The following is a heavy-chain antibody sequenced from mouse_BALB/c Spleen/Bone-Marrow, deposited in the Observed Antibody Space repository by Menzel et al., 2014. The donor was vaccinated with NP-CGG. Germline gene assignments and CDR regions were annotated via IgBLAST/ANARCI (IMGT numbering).Heavy chain of an antibody. CDR2: IDPANGST. CDR3: ARSYGSSPFDY. CDR1: GFNIKDTY. J-gene: IGHJ2*01. V-gene: IGHV14-3*02. Sequence: VQLQQSGAALVKPGASVKLSCTASGFNIKDTYMHWVKQRPEQGLEWIGRIDPANGSTKYDPKFQGKATITADTSSNTAYLQLSSLTSEDTAVYYCARSYGSSPFDYWGQGTTLTVSS. D-gene: IGHD1-1*01.